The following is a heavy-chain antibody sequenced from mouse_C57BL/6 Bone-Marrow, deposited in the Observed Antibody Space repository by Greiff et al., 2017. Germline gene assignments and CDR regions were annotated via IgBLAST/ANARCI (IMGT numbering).Heavy chain of an antibody. V-gene: IGHV1-81*01. Sequence: VQGVESGAELARPGASVKLSCKASGYTFTSYGISWVKQRTGQGLEWIGEIYPRSGNTYYNEKFKGKATLTADKSSSTAYMELRSLTSEDSAVYFCARSYSNYVWFAYWGQGTLVIVSA. D-gene: IGHD2-5*01. J-gene: IGHJ3*01. CDR2: IYPRSGNT. CDR1: GYTFTSYG. CDR3: ARSYSNYVWFAY.